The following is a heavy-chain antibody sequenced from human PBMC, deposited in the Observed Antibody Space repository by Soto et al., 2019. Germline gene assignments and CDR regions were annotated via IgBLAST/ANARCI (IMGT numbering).Heavy chain of an antibody. J-gene: IGHJ4*02. D-gene: IGHD4-17*01. CDR1: GFTFSSYG. V-gene: IGHV3-33*01. Sequence: QVQLVESEGGVVQPGRSLRLSCAASGFTFSSYGMHWVRQAPGKGLEWVAVIWYDGSNKYYADSVKGRFTISRDNSKNTLYLQMNSLRAEDTAVYYCARVPTVTPVFFDYWGQGTLVTVSS. CDR3: ARVPTVTPVFFDY. CDR2: IWYDGSNK.